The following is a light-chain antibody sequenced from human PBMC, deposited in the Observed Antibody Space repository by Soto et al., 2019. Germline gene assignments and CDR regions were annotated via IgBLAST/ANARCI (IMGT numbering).Light chain of an antibody. J-gene: IGLJ1*01. V-gene: IGLV2-23*03. CDR1: SRDIGSYNL. CDR3: CSYAGFSAVV. Sequence: QSVLTQPASVSVSPGQSITMSCTGTSRDIGSYNLVSWYQQHPGKAPKLMIYEGNKRPSGVSNRFSASKSGNTASLTISGLQAEDEGDYYCCSYAGFSAVVFGSGTKVTVL. CDR2: EGN.